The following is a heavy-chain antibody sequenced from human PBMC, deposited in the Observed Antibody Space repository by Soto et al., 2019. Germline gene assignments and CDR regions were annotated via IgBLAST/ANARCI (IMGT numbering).Heavy chain of an antibody. CDR1: GFTFTSSA. CDR2: IVVGSGNT. CDR3: AAYFYGSVPVRYSGYDSNWFDP. D-gene: IGHD5-12*01. Sequence: SVKVSCKASGFTFTSSAVQWVRQARGQRLEWIGWIVVGSGNTNYAQKFQERVTITRDMSTSTAYMELSSLRSEDTAVYYCAAYFYGSVPVRYSGYDSNWFDPWGQGTLVTVS. V-gene: IGHV1-58*01. J-gene: IGHJ5*02.